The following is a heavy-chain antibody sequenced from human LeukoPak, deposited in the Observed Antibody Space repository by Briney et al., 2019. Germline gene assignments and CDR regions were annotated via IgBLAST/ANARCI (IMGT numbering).Heavy chain of an antibody. J-gene: IGHJ6*03. D-gene: IGHD6-13*01. Sequence: GGSLRLSCAASGFTVSSNYMSWVRQAPGKGLEWVSVIYSGGSTYYADSVKGRFTISRDNSKNTLYLQMNSLRAEGTAVYYCARDLKQLVPPYYYYYMDVWGKGTTVTVSS. V-gene: IGHV3-53*01. CDR1: GFTVSSNY. CDR3: ARDLKQLVPPYYYYYMDV. CDR2: IYSGGST.